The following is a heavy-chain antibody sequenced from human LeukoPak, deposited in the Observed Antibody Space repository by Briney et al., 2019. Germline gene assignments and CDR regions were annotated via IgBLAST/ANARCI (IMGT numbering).Heavy chain of an antibody. CDR3: ARVRVGSGSSHAADAFDI. CDR2: IYNDGSST. Sequence: GGSLRLSCAASGFTFSSYWMHWVRQAPGKGLVWVSRIYNDGSSTSYADSVKGRFTISRDNAKSTPYLQMNSLRAEDTAVYYCARVRVGSGSSHAADAFDIWGQGTMVTVSS. D-gene: IGHD1-26*01. J-gene: IGHJ3*02. CDR1: GFTFSSYW. V-gene: IGHV3-74*01.